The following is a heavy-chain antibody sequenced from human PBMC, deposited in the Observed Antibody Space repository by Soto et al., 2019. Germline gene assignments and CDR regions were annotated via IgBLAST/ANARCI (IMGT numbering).Heavy chain of an antibody. CDR2: ISGSGGST. CDR1: GFTFSSYA. V-gene: IGHV3-23*01. J-gene: IGHJ4*02. D-gene: IGHD3-10*01. CDR3: ATLSTIFGYFDY. Sequence: GGSLRLSCAASGFTFSSYAMSWVRRAPGKGLEWVSAISGSGGSTYYADSVKGRFTISRDNSKNTLYLQMNSLRAEDTAVYYCATLSTIFGYFDYWGQGTLVTVSS.